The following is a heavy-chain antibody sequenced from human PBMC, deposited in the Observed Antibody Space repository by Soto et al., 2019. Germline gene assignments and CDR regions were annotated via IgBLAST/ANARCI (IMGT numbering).Heavy chain of an antibody. V-gene: IGHV1-8*01. CDR2: MNPDSGNT. Sequence: QVQLVQSGAEVKKPGASVKVSCKASGYTFTKYDIHWVRQAPGQGLERMGWMNPDSGNTGHSKQFQGRVTMTRDTSISTACMEMSSLGSEDTAVYYRARGRFRRTWVDPWGQGSLVTVSS. CDR3: ARGRFRRTWVDP. D-gene: IGHD3-16*01. CDR1: GYTFTKYD. J-gene: IGHJ5*02.